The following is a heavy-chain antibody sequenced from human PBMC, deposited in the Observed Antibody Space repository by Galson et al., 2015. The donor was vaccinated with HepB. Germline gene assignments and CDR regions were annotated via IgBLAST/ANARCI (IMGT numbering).Heavy chain of an antibody. CDR2: IWYDGSNK. CDR1: GFTFSSYG. CDR3: ARVEWGYCSSTSCYKKTPTYYYYGMDV. J-gene: IGHJ6*02. D-gene: IGHD2-2*02. Sequence: SLRLSCAASGFTFSSYGMHWVRQAPGKGLEWVAVIWYDGSNKYYADSVKGRFTISRDNSKNTLYLQMNSLRAEDTAVYYCARVEWGYCSSTSCYKKTPTYYYYGMDVWGQGTTVTVSS. V-gene: IGHV3-33*08.